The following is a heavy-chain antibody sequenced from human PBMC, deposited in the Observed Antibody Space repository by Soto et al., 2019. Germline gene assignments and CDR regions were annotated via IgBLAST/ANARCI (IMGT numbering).Heavy chain of an antibody. J-gene: IGHJ6*02. CDR1: GGTCSSYA. V-gene: IGHV1-69*13. CDR2: IIPIFGTA. CDR3: ARTRRAYDSSGYYYPRGNYYYYYGMDV. D-gene: IGHD3-22*01. Sequence: SVKVSCKASGGTCSSYAISCVRQSPVQWLDWMGGIIPIFGTANYAQKFQGRVTITADESTSTAYMELSSLRSEDTAVYYCARTRRAYDSSGYYYPRGNYYYYYGMDVWGQGTTVTVSS.